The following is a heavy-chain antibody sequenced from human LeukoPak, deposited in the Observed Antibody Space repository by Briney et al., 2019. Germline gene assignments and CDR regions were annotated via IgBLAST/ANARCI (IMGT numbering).Heavy chain of an antibody. V-gene: IGHV3-21*01. Sequence: GGSLRLSCAASGFTFSSYSMNWVRQAPGKGMEWVSSISSSSSYIYYADSVKGRFTISRANTKYSLHLQMYSLRAQDTAVYYCAREFHRYSGWPELGGQGTLVTVS. D-gene: IGHD3-10*01. CDR2: ISSSSSYI. J-gene: IGHJ4*02. CDR1: GFTFSSYS. CDR3: AREFHRYSGWPEL.